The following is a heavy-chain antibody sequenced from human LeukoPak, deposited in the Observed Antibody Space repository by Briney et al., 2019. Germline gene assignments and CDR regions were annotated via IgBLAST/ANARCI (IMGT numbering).Heavy chain of an antibody. D-gene: IGHD3-10*01. CDR2: IQQDGSEE. CDR1: GFTFNYYW. J-gene: IGHJ4*02. Sequence: GGSLRLSCAASGFTFNYYWLTWVRQAPGKGLEWVANIQQDGSEEYYVDSVKGRFIISRDNAKNSLYLQMNSLRAEDTAVYYCARVRKLRTRGVMDPLDYWGQGTLVTVSS. CDR3: ARVRKLRTRGVMDPLDY. V-gene: IGHV3-7*01.